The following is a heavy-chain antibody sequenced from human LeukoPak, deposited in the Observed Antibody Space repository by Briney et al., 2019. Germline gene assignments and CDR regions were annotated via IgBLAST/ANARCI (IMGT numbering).Heavy chain of an antibody. D-gene: IGHD3-9*01. CDR3: ARHAVDISTGYPRYYFDY. Sequence: PSETLSLTCTVSGGSISSYYWSWIRQPPGKGLEWIGYIYYSGSTNYNPSLKSRVTISVDTSKNQFSQKLSSVTAADTAVYYCARHAVDISTGYPRYYFDYWGQGTLVTVSS. V-gene: IGHV4-59*08. CDR1: GGSISSYY. J-gene: IGHJ4*02. CDR2: IYYSGST.